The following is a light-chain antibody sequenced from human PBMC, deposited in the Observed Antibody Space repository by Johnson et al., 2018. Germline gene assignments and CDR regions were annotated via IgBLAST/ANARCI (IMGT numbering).Light chain of an antibody. CDR3: GTRDSSLSAGNV. V-gene: IGLV1-51*02. CDR1: SSNIGNNY. CDR2: ETH. Sequence: QSVFTQPPSVSAAPGQKVPISCSGSSSNIGNNYVSWYQQLPGTAHILLIYETHKRPSAIPYRFSCSKSDPSATLAPTGLQDRDEADYYCGTRDSSLSAGNVFGTGTKVTVL. J-gene: IGLJ1*01.